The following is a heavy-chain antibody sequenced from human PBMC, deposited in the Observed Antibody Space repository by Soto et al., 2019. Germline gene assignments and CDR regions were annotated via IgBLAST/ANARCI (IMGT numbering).Heavy chain of an antibody. V-gene: IGHV1-46*01. CDR3: AQSQERLRFDY. CDR2: INPSGGST. J-gene: IGHJ4*02. D-gene: IGHD1-26*01. Sequence: GASVTLSCKACGYTFTIFHIHWGRQAPGQGLEWMGIINPSGGSTSYAQKFQGRVTMTRDTSTSTIYMELSSLRSEDTAVYYCAQSQERLRFDYWGQGTLVTVSS. CDR1: GYTFTIFH.